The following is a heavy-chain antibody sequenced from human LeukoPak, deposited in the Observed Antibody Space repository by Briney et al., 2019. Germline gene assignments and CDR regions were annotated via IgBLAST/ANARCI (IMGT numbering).Heavy chain of an antibody. V-gene: IGHV3-23*01. CDR1: GFTFSSIA. D-gene: IGHD1-1*01. Sequence: GGSLRLSCAASGFTFSSIAMTWVRQAPGKGLEWFSTIRSNGETTYNADSVKGRFTISRDNSKKTLYLQLNSLRVEDTAIYYCAKGQELDDGVFDSWGQGTLVTVSS. CDR3: AKGQELDDGVFDS. CDR2: IRSNGETT. J-gene: IGHJ4*02.